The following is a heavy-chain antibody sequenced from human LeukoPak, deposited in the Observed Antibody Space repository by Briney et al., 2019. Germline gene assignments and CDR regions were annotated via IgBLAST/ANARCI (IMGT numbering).Heavy chain of an antibody. V-gene: IGHV4-61*02. D-gene: IGHD1-14*01. J-gene: IGHJ3*02. CDR2: IYTSGST. Sequence: SETLSLTCTVSGGSISSGSYYWSWIRQPAGKGLEWIGRIYTSGSTNYNPSLKSRVTISVDTSKNQFSLKLSSVTAADTAVYYCAREAPTGEQAFDIWGKGTMVTVSS. CDR1: GGSISSGSYY. CDR3: AREAPTGEQAFDI.